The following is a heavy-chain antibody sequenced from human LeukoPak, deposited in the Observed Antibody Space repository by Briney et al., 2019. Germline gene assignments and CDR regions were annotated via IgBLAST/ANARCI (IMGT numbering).Heavy chain of an antibody. Sequence: GGSLRLSCAASGFTFSSYAMSWVRQAPGKGLEWVSYISSSGSTIYYADSVKGRFTISRDNAKNSLYLQMNSLRAEDTAVYYCARTKVDIVATISRRPPPFFDYWGQGTLVTVSS. CDR1: GFTFSSYA. CDR2: ISSSGSTI. V-gene: IGHV3-48*04. J-gene: IGHJ4*02. CDR3: ARTKVDIVATISRRPPPFFDY. D-gene: IGHD5-12*01.